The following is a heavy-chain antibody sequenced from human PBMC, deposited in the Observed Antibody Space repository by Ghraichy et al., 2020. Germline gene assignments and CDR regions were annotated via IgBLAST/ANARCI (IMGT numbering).Heavy chain of an antibody. D-gene: IGHD6-19*01. CDR1: GRSFSGYY. V-gene: IGHV4-34*01. CDR3: ARRPGIAVAGTNFDY. Sequence: SETLSLTCAVYGRSFSGYYWSWIRQPPGKGLEWIGEINHSGSTNYNPSLKSRVTISVDTSKNQFSLKLSSVTAADTAVYYCARRPGIAVAGTNFDYWGQGTLVTVSS. J-gene: IGHJ4*02. CDR2: INHSGST.